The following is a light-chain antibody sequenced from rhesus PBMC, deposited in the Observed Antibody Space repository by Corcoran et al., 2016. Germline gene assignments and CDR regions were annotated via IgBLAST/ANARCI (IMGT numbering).Light chain of an antibody. V-gene: IGKV1-43*02. CDR1: QDISSY. J-gene: IGKJ3*01. Sequence: DIQMTQSPSSLSTSVGDRVTIICRASQDISSYLNWYQQKPGKAPKRLIFAASSLESGVPSRFIGSGSGTDFTFTISSLQPEDFGTYYCVQYDSDPITFGPGTKLDIK. CDR3: VQYDSDPIT. CDR2: AAS.